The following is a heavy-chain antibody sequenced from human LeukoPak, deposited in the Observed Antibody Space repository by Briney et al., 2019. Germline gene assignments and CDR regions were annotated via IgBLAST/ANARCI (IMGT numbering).Heavy chain of an antibody. D-gene: IGHD5-18*01. Sequence: PSETLSLTCTVSGGSISSSSYYWGWIRQPPGKGLEWIGSIYYSGSTYYSPSLKSRVTISVDTSKNQFSLKLSSVTAADTAVYYCARQDYSYGYYFDYWGQGTLVTVSS. CDR2: IYYSGST. J-gene: IGHJ4*02. V-gene: IGHV4-39*01. CDR1: GGSISSSSYY. CDR3: ARQDYSYGYYFDY.